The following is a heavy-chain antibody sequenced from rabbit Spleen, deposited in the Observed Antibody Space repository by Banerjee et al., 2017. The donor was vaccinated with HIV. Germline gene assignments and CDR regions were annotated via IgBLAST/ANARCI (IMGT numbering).Heavy chain of an antibody. CDR1: GFSFSNRYY. CDR2: IKTTGNGNT. CDR3: ARDPDNGGWDTYFNL. D-gene: IGHD4-1*01. Sequence: QEQLVESGGGLVQPEGSLTLTCTASGFSFSNRYYPCWVRQAPGKGLEWIACIKTTGNGNTYYANWAKGRFTISKTSSTTVTLQMTSLTAADTATYLCARDPDNGGWDTYFNLWGPGTLVTVS. J-gene: IGHJ4*01. V-gene: IGHV1S45*01.